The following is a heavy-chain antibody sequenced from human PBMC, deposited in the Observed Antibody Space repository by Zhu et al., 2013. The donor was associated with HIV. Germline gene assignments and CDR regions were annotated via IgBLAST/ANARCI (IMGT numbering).Heavy chain of an antibody. CDR3: ARAHTQQGLRFGESLLYS. CDR1: GHTFTSYD. D-gene: IGHD3-10*01. Sequence: QVQLVQSGAEVKKPGASVKVSCKASGHTFTSYDINWVRQATGQGLEWMGWMNPNSGNTGFAQKFQGRVTMTRNTSISTVYMELSSLRSEDTAVYYCARAHTQQGLRFGESLLYSWGQGTLVTVSS. J-gene: IGHJ4*02. CDR2: MNPNSGNT. V-gene: IGHV1-8*01.